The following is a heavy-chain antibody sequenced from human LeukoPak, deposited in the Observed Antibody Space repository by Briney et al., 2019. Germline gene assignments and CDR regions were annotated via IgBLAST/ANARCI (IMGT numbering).Heavy chain of an antibody. V-gene: IGHV3-20*04. J-gene: IGHJ6*03. Sequence: GGSLRLSCGASGFTFSSYWMHWVRQAPGKGLEWVSGINWNGGSTGYADSVKGRFTISRDNAKNSLYLQMNSLRAEDTALYYCARDSKLELDHMDVWGKGTTVTVSS. CDR2: INWNGGST. CDR3: ARDSKLELDHMDV. CDR1: GFTFSSYW. D-gene: IGHD1-7*01.